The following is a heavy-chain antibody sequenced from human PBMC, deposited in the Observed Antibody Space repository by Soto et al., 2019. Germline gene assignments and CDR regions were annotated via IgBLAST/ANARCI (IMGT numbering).Heavy chain of an antibody. D-gene: IGHD2-2*01. CDR3: AREDWSSTSCAPFDY. CDR2: IYHSGST. J-gene: IGHJ4*02. V-gene: IGHV4-4*02. CDR1: SGSISSSNW. Sequence: QVQLQESGPGLVKPSGTLSLTCAVSSGSISSSNWWSWVRQPPGTGLEWIGEIYHSGSTNYNPSLKSRVTISVDKSKNQFSLKLSSVTAADTAVYYCAREDWSSTSCAPFDYWGQGTLVTVSS.